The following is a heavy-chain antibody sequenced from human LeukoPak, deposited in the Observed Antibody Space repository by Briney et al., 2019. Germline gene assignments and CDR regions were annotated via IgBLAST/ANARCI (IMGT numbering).Heavy chain of an antibody. CDR1: GGSISSYY. J-gene: IGHJ4*02. CDR2: IYYSGNT. D-gene: IGHD3/OR15-3a*01. Sequence: SETLSLTCTVSGGSISSYYWGWIRQPPGKGLEWIGSIYYSGNTYYNASLKSQVSISIDTSKNQFSLRLTSVTAADAAVYYCARQTGSGLFILPGGQGTLVTVSS. CDR3: ARQTGSGLFILP. V-gene: IGHV4-39*01.